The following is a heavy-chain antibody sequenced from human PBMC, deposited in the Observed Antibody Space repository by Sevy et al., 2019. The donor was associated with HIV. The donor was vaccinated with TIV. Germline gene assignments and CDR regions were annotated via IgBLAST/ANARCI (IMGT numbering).Heavy chain of an antibody. D-gene: IGHD3-10*01. CDR3: TREDSPRGLSAFDI. Sequence: GGSLRLSCEASGFTFSGYSMHWVRQAPGKGLEWVTSIWFDGSIRYYTDFVKGRFTISRDNSKNTLYLQMDSLRVEDTAVYHCTREDSPRGLSAFDIWGQGTVVTVSS. J-gene: IGHJ3*02. CDR2: IWFDGSIR. CDR1: GFTFSGYS. V-gene: IGHV3-30-3*01.